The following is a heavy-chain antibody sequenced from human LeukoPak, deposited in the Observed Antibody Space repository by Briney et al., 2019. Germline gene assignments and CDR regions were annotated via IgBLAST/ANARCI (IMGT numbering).Heavy chain of an antibody. V-gene: IGHV4-30-4*01. D-gene: IGHD3-10*01. CDR2: IYYSGST. CDR1: GGSISSGDYY. CDR3: TATTYYYGSGT. Sequence: SETLSLTCTVSGGSISSGDYYWSWIRQPPGKGLEWIGYIYYSGSTYYNPSLKSRVTISVDTFKNQFSLKLSSVTAADTAVYYCTATTYYYGSGTWGQGTLVTVSS. J-gene: IGHJ5*02.